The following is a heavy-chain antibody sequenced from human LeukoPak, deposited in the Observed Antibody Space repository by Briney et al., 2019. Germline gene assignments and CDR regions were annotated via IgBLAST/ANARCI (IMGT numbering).Heavy chain of an antibody. CDR1: GFTFSSYC. J-gene: IGHJ4*02. D-gene: IGHD5-12*01. CDR2: ISSSSSYI. Sequence: GGSLRLSCAASGFTFSSYCMNWVRQAPGKGLEWVSSISSSSSYIYYADSVKGRFTISRDNAKNSLYLQMNSLRAEDTAVYYCARDISGYDFDYWGQGTLVTVSS. V-gene: IGHV3-21*01. CDR3: ARDISGYDFDY.